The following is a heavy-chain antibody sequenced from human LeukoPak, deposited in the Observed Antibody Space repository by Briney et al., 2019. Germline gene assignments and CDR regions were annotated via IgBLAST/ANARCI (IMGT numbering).Heavy chain of an antibody. J-gene: IGHJ4*02. D-gene: IGHD5-12*01. CDR2: INHSGST. CDR1: GGSFSGYY. V-gene: IGHV4-34*01. CDR3: ARRRWWLRFFDY. Sequence: PSETLSLTCAVYGGSFSGYYWSWIRQPPGKGLEWIGEINHSGSTNYNPSLKSRVTISVDTSKNQFYLKLSSVTAADTAVYYCARRRWWLRFFDYWGQGTLVTVSS.